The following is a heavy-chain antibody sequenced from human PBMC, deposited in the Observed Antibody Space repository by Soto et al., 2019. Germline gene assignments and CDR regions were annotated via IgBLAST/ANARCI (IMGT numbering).Heavy chain of an antibody. Sequence: QITLKEPGPTLVKPTQTLTLTCTFSGFSLSTPGEALGWIRQPPGKALEWLALIYWHDDKRYRPSLVSRLTTAKDTSGSQVVLTMTTMGTVDTGTYYCAHLIIRITTGAIDVWGQGTPVTGSS. CDR2: IYWHDDK. CDR3: AHLIIRITTGAIDV. D-gene: IGHD3-3*01. V-gene: IGHV2-5*01. CDR1: GFSLSTPGEA. J-gene: IGHJ3*01.